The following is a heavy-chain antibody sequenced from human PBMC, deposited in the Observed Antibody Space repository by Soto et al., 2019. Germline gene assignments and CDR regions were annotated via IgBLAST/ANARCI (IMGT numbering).Heavy chain of an antibody. D-gene: IGHD3-16*01. CDR1: GGSISSYY. V-gene: IGHV4-59*01. Sequence: QVQLQESGPGLVKPSETLSLTCTVSGGSISSYYWSWIRQPPGKGLEWIGYIYYSGSTNYNPSLKSRVTISVDTSENQFSLKLSSVTAADTAVYYCARWGAGYYYGMDVWGQGTTVTVSS. CDR2: IYYSGST. CDR3: ARWGAGYYYGMDV. J-gene: IGHJ6*02.